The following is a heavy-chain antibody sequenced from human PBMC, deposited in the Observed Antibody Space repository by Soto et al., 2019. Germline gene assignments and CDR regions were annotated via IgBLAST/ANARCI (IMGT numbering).Heavy chain of an antibody. Sequence: ASVKVSCKASGYTFTNYGVSWVRQAPGQGLEWMGLINPSGGSTTYAQKFQGRVTMTRDTSTSTVYMDLSSLKSEDTAVYYCARSPYSSGYYYAIDYWGQGTQVTVSS. CDR1: GYTFTNYG. J-gene: IGHJ4*02. CDR2: INPSGGST. D-gene: IGHD3-22*01. V-gene: IGHV1-46*01. CDR3: ARSPYSSGYYYAIDY.